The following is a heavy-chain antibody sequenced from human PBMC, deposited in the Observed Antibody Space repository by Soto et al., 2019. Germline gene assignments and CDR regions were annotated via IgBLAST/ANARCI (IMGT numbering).Heavy chain of an antibody. V-gene: IGHV4-31*03. CDR2: IYYSGSA. D-gene: IGHD3-3*01. CDR1: GGSISSGGYY. Sequence: SETLSLTSTVSGGSISSGGYYWSWIRQHPGKGLEWIGYIYYSGSAYYNPSLKSRVTISVDTSKNQFSLKLSSVTAADTAVYYCARVYYDFWSGYFAWFDPWGQGTLVTVSS. CDR3: ARVYYDFWSGYFAWFDP. J-gene: IGHJ5*02.